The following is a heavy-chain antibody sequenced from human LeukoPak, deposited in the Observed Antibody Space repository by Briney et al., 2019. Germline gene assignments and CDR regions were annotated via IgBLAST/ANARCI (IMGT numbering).Heavy chain of an antibody. CDR3: ARKVHGDYIFDY. CDR1: GYTFTSYD. V-gene: IGHV1-8*01. CDR2: MNPSSGNT. D-gene: IGHD4-17*01. Sequence: ASVKVSCKASGYTFTSYDINWVRQATGQGLEWMGWMNPSSGNTGYTQKFQARVTMTRNTSISTAYLELSSLRSEDTAVYYCARKVHGDYIFDYWGQGTLVTVSS. J-gene: IGHJ4*02.